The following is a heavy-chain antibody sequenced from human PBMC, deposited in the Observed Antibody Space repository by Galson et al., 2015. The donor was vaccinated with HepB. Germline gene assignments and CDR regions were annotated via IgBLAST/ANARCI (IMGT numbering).Heavy chain of an antibody. CDR3: AHIIITFGGVIGDDSFDI. J-gene: IGHJ3*02. CDR2: VYWDDDK. D-gene: IGHD3-16*02. V-gene: IGHV2-5*02. CDR1: GFSLRSTGVG. Sequence: PALVKPTQTLTLTCTFSGFSLRSTGVGVGWIRQPPGRALEWLALVYWDDDKWYSPSLKSRLTITKDTSKNQVVLTMTNMDPVDTATFYCAHIIITFGGVIGDDSFDIWGQGTMVTVSS.